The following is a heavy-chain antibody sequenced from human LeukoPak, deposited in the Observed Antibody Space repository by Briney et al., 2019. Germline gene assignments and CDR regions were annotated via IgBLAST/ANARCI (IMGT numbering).Heavy chain of an antibody. Sequence: GASVKVSCAASGFTFSSYAMSWVRQAPGKGLEWVSAISGSGGSTYYADSVKGRFTISRDNSKNTLYLQMNSLRAEDTAVYYCAKPHSGPPYYYYGMDFWGKGTRVTVS. CDR2: ISGSGGST. V-gene: IGHV3-23*01. D-gene: IGHD2-21*01. J-gene: IGHJ6*04. CDR3: AKPHSGPPYYYYGMDF. CDR1: GFTFSSYA.